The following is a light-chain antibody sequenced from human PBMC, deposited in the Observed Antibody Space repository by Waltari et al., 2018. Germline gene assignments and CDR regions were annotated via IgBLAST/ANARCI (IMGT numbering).Light chain of an antibody. CDR2: WAS. CDR1: QSVLYSSNNENY. J-gene: IGKJ5*01. V-gene: IGKV4-1*01. Sequence: DIVMTQSPDSLAVSLGERATINCKSSQSVLYSSNNENYLAWYQQKPGQPPKLLIYWASTRESRVPDRFSGSGSGTDFTLTISSLQAEDVAVYYCQQYYNIPITFGQGTRLEIK. CDR3: QQYYNIPIT.